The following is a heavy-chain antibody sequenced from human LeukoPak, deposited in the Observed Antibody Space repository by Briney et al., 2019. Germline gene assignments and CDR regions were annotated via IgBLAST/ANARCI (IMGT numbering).Heavy chain of an antibody. CDR3: VTSYCSGGSCYSASGY. J-gene: IGHJ4*02. V-gene: IGHV3-74*01. CDR1: GFTFSIYW. Sequence: GGSLRLSCAASGFTFSIYWMHWVRQAAAKGLVWVSRINSDGSSTSYADSVKGRFTISRDNAKNTLYLQMNSLRAEDSAVYYCVTSYCSGGSCYSASGYWGQGTLVTVSS. CDR2: INSDGSST. D-gene: IGHD2-15*01.